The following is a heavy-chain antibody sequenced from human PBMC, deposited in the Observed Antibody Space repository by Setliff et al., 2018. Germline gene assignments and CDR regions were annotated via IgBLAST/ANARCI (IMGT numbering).Heavy chain of an antibody. Sequence: PGWSLRLSCAASGFTFDDYAMHWVLQAPGKGLEWDAGMRWNSGSIGDADSVKGRFTISRDNAKNSLYLQMNSLRAEDTAVYYCARDGDCSSTSCYGVDAFDIWGQGTMVTVSS. D-gene: IGHD2-2*01. J-gene: IGHJ3*02. CDR2: MRWNSGSI. CDR3: ARDGDCSSTSCYGVDAFDI. V-gene: IGHV3-9*01. CDR1: GFTFDDYA.